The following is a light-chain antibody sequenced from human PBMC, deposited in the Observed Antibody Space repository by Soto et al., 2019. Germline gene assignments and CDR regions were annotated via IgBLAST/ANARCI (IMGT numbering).Light chain of an antibody. CDR3: SSYTSSNTPYV. Sequence: SALTQPASVPGSPEQSITISPTGSRRAFAAYNFVSGYQHHPGKAPKLILYEVTTHPSGVSSRFSGSKCGNTASLTISGLQADDEANYYCSSYTSSNTPYVFGTGTKVTV. J-gene: IGLJ1*01. V-gene: IGLV2-14*01. CDR2: EVT. CDR1: RRAFAAYNF.